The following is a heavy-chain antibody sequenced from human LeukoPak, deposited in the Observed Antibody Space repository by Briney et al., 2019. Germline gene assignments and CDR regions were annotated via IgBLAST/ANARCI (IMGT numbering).Heavy chain of an antibody. CDR1: GFTFSSYW. D-gene: IGHD5-12*01. V-gene: IGHV3-7*01. J-gene: IGHJ4*02. CDR2: IKQDGSEK. CDR3: ARRGSGYDLVGYFDY. Sequence: GGSLRLSCAASGFTFSSYWMSWVRQAPGKGLEWVANIKQDGSEKNYVDSVKGRSTISRDNAKNSLYLQMNSLRAEDTAVYYCARRGSGYDLVGYFDYWGQGTLVTVSS.